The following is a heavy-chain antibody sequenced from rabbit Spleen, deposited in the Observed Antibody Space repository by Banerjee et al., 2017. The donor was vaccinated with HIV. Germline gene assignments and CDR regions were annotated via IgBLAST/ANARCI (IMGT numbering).Heavy chain of an antibody. CDR3: ARDSGNSFSSYGMDL. D-gene: IGHD8-1*01. CDR2: INAVTGKA. CDR1: GFSFSNKAV. V-gene: IGHV1S45*01. Sequence: QEQLVEYGGDLVQPEGSLTLTCKASGFSFSNKAVMCWVRQAPGKGLEWIACINAVTGKALYASWAKGRYTLSKTSSTTVTLQMTRLTAADTATYFCARDSGNSFSSYGMDLWGQGTLVTVS. J-gene: IGHJ6*01.